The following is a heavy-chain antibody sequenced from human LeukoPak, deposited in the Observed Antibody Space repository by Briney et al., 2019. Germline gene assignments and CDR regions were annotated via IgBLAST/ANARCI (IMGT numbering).Heavy chain of an antibody. CDR3: ARPCSSTRRLDP. V-gene: IGHV3-7*01. CDR2: IRQDGSEK. Sequence: GGSLRLSCAASGFTFSSYWMSWVRQAPGKGLEWVANIRQDGSEKYYVDSVKGRFTISRDNAKNSLYLQMNPLPPPDPAVSSRARPCSSTRRLDPWGQPTLVTVSS. J-gene: IGHJ5*02. D-gene: IGHD2-2*01. CDR1: GFTFSSYW.